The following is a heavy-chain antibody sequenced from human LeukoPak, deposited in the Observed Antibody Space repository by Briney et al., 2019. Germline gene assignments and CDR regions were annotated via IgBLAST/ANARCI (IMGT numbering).Heavy chain of an antibody. Sequence: SETLSLTCTVSGGSISSYYWSWIRQPPGKGLEWIGEINHSGSTNYNPSLKSRVTISVDTSKNQFSLKLSSVTAADTAVYYCARGRRATMIVVVITNWFDPWGQGTLVTVSS. CDR2: INHSGST. CDR3: ARGRRATMIVVVITNWFDP. D-gene: IGHD3-22*01. V-gene: IGHV4-34*01. CDR1: GGSISSYY. J-gene: IGHJ5*02.